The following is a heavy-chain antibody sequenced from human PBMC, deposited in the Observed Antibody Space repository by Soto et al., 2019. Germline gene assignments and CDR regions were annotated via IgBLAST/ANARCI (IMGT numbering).Heavy chain of an antibody. V-gene: IGHV4-34*01. CDR2: INHSGST. Sequence: QVQLQQWGAGLLKPSETLSLTCAVYGGSFSGYYWSWIRQPPGKGLEWIGEINHSGSTNYNPSLKSRVTISVDMSKNQFPLKLSSVTAADTAVYYCARGLYYYDSSGYSYAGYFDYWGQGTLVTVSS. D-gene: IGHD3-22*01. CDR3: ARGLYYYDSSGYSYAGYFDY. CDR1: GGSFSGYY. J-gene: IGHJ4*02.